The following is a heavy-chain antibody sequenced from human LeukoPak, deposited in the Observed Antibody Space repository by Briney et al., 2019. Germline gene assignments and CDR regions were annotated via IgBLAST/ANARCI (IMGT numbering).Heavy chain of an antibody. CDR1: GFTLSSNY. J-gene: IGHJ5*02. Sequence: GGSLRLSCAASGFTLSSNYMSWVRQAPGKGLEWVSIIYSGGSTFYAYSVKGRFTISRDNSKNTLYLQMNSLRSEDTAVYYCARAGYSGYDNWFDPWGQGTLVTVSS. CDR2: IYSGGST. CDR3: ARAGYSGYDNWFDP. V-gene: IGHV3-53*05. D-gene: IGHD5-12*01.